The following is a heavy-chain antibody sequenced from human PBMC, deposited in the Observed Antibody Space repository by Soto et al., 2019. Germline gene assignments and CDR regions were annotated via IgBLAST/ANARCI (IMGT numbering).Heavy chain of an antibody. J-gene: IGHJ6*02. V-gene: IGHV4-59*01. CDR1: GGSISTYY. Sequence: SETLSLTCTVSGGSISTYYWSWIRQPPGQGLEWIGYIYYSGNTNYNPSLKSRVTISVDTSKNQVSLKVYSVTAADTALYYCASSGRDLGSSSPKGKNYYSYHGLDVWGQGTTVTVSS. D-gene: IGHD6-13*01. CDR3: ASSGRDLGSSSPKGKNYYSYHGLDV. CDR2: IYYSGNT.